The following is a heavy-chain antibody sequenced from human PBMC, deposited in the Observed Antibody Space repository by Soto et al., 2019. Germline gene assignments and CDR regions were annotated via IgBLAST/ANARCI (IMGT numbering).Heavy chain of an antibody. CDR1: GGSFSGYY. D-gene: IGHD3-22*01. CDR3: ARDDYYDSSGYYYQH. J-gene: IGHJ1*01. V-gene: IGHV4-34*01. CDR2: INHSGST. Sequence: SETLSLTCAVYGGSFSGYYWSWIRQPPGKGLEWIGEINHSGSTNYNPSLKSRVTISVDTSKNQFSLKLSSVTAADTAVYYCARDDYYDSSGYYYQHWGQGTLVTVYS.